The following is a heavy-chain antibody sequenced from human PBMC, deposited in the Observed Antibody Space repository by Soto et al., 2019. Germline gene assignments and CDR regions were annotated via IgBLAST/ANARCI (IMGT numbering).Heavy chain of an antibody. V-gene: IGHV4-59*01. D-gene: IGHD6-13*01. CDR3: ARDPRIAAAGIAGPRSYYYGMDV. CDR2: IYYSGST. J-gene: IGHJ6*02. Sequence: SETLSLTCTVSGVSISSYYWSWIRQPPGKGLEWIGYIYYSGSTNYNPSLKSRVTISVDTSKNQFSLKLSSVTAADTAVYYCARDPRIAAAGIAGPRSYYYGMDVWGQGTTVTVSS. CDR1: GVSISSYY.